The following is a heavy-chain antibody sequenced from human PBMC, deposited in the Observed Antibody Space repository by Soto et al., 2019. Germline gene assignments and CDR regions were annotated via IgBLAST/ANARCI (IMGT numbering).Heavy chain of an antibody. CDR3: ATPTPLRGAMITNINFDF. J-gene: IGHJ4*02. CDR2: IVVGSGNT. CDR1: GFIFTNSA. V-gene: IGHV1-58*01. D-gene: IGHD3-10*01. Sequence: SVKVSCKASGFIFTNSAVHWVRQARGQRLEWIGWIVVGSGNTNYAQKFQERVTVTRDVSTSTVSMELSSLRSDDTAVYYCATPTPLRGAMITNINFDFWGQGTPVTVSS.